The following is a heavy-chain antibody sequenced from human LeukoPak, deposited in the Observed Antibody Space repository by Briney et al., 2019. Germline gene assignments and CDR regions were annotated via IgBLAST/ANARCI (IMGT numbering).Heavy chain of an antibody. D-gene: IGHD3-16*02. CDR3: ARGFYHYDYVWGSYRYTGGTDY. Sequence: PSETLSLTCAVYGGPFSGYYWSWIRQPPGKGLEWIGEINHSGSTNYNPSLKSRVTISVDTSKNQFSLKLSSVTAADTAVYYCARGFYHYDYVWGSYRYTGGTDYWGQGTLVTVSS. CDR2: INHSGST. V-gene: IGHV4-34*01. J-gene: IGHJ4*02. CDR1: GGPFSGYY.